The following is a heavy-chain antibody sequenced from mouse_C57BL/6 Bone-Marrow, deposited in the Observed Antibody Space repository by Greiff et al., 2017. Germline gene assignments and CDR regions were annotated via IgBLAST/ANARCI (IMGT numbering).Heavy chain of an antibody. D-gene: IGHD1-1*01. Sequence: EVKLVESGGGLVKPGGSLKLSCAASGFTFSSYAMSWVRQTPEKRLEWVATISDGGSYTYYPDNVKGRFTISRDNAKNNLYLQMSHLKSEDTAMYYCARGGVYYGSGYAMDYWGQGTSVTVSS. J-gene: IGHJ4*01. V-gene: IGHV5-4*03. CDR1: GFTFSSYA. CDR3: ARGGVYYGSGYAMDY. CDR2: ISDGGSYT.